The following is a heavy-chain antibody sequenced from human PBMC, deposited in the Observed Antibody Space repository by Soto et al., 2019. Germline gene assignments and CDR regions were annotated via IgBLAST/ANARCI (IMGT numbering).Heavy chain of an antibody. J-gene: IGHJ6*03. CDR3: ARLVTDYGDYYYYMDV. D-gene: IGHD4-17*01. CDR2: IYSGGST. V-gene: IGHV3-66*04. CDR1: GFTVSSNY. Sequence: GGSLRLSCAASGFTVSSNYMSWVRQAPGKGLEWVSVIYSGGSTYYADSVKGRFTISRDNSKNTLYLQMNSLRAEDTAVYYCARLVTDYGDYYYYMDVWGKGTTVTVSS.